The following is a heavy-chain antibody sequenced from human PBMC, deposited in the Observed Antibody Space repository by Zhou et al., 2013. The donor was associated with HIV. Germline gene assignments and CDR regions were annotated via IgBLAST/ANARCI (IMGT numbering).Heavy chain of an antibody. CDR3: ARDPQMATIAVAGYHFDY. V-gene: IGHV1-46*03. D-gene: IGHD5-12*01. J-gene: IGHJ4*02. Sequence: QVQLVQSGAEVKKPGASVRVSCKASGYTFTSYYMHWVRQAPGQGLEWMGIINPSGAGTSYAQKFQGRFTMTRDTSTSTVYMELSSLRSEDTAVYYCARDPQMATIAVAGYHFDYWGQGTLVTVSS. CDR2: INPSGAGT. CDR1: GYTFTSYY.